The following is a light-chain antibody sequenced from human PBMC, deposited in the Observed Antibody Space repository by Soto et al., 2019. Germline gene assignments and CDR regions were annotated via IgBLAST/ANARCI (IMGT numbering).Light chain of an antibody. V-gene: IGKV3-20*01. Sequence: EIVLTQSPGTLSLSPGERATLSCRASQSFSSNYLAWYRQKPGQAPRILIYGATTRATGIPDRFSGSESGTDFTLTISRLEPEDSAVYYCQQYSSVWTFGQGTKV. CDR2: GAT. J-gene: IGKJ1*01. CDR1: QSFSSNY. CDR3: QQYSSVWT.